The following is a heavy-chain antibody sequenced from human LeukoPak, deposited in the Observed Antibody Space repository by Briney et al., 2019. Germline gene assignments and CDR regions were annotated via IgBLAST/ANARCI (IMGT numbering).Heavy chain of an antibody. V-gene: IGHV4-59*01. J-gene: IGHJ4*02. Sequence: PSETLSLTCTVSGGSISSYYWSWLRQPPGKGLEWIGYIYYSGSTNYNPSLKSRVTISVDTSKNQFSLKLSSVTAADTAVYYCATQSPTGYYDSSGEFDYWGQGTLVTVSS. CDR1: GGSISSYY. D-gene: IGHD3-22*01. CDR3: ATQSPTGYYDSSGEFDY. CDR2: IYYSGST.